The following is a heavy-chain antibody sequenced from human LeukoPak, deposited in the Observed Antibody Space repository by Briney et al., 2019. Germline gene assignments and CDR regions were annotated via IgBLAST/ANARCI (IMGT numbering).Heavy chain of an antibody. CDR1: GFIFSDYE. D-gene: IGHD2-2*01. J-gene: IGHJ5*02. CDR3: ARGSHWPAVKESWFDP. CDR2: ISYDGSNK. Sequence: GGSLRLSCVASGFIFSDYEMNWVRQAPGKGLEWVAVISYDGSNKYYADSVKGRFTISRDNSKNTLYLQMNSLRAEDTAVYYCARGSHWPAVKESWFDPWGQGTLVTVSS. V-gene: IGHV3-30*04.